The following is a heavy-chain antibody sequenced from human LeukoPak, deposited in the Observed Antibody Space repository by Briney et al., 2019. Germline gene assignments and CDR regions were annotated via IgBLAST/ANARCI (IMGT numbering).Heavy chain of an antibody. J-gene: IGHJ4*02. Sequence: GGSLRLSCAASGFAFSSYSMNWVRQAPGKGLEWVSYISSSSSTIYYADSVKGRFTISRDNAKNSLYLQMNSLRAEDTAVYYCARDWITMVRGNSAFFDYWGQGTLVTVSS. CDR1: GFAFSSYS. CDR3: ARDWITMVRGNSAFFDY. V-gene: IGHV3-48*01. D-gene: IGHD3-10*01. CDR2: ISSSSSTI.